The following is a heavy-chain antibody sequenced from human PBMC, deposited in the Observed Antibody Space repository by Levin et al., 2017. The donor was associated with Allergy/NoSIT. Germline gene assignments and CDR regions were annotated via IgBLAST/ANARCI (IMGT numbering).Heavy chain of an antibody. V-gene: IGHV4-59*01. CDR3: ARVGTVTTVISHLPFDY. Sequence: SETLSLTCTVSGGSISSYYWSWIRQPPGKGLEWIGYIYYSGSTNYNPSLKSRVTISVDTSKNQFSLKLSSVTAADTAVYYCARVGTVTTVISHLPFDYWGQGTLVTVSS. D-gene: IGHD4-17*01. CDR1: GGSISSYY. CDR2: IYYSGST. J-gene: IGHJ4*02.